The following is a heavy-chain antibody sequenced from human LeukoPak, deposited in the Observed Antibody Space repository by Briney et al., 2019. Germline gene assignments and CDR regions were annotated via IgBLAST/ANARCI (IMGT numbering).Heavy chain of an antibody. V-gene: IGHV3-15*01. CDR3: TTTGATGGY. J-gene: IGHJ4*02. Sequence: SGGSLRLSCAASGFTLSNAWTTWVRQAPGKGLQWVGLLKSKTDGGTTDYAVHVKGRFAISRDDSKNTVYLEMSSLEIEDTAIYYCTTTGATGGYWGQGTLVTVSS. CDR1: GFTLSNAW. D-gene: IGHD1-26*01. CDR2: LKSKTDGGTT.